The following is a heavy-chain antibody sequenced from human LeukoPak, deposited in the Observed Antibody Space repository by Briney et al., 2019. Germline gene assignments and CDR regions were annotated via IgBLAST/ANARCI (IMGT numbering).Heavy chain of an antibody. CDR3: ARGFGESEYYYYGMDV. Sequence: PSETLSLTCTVSGGSISSSSYYWGWIRQPPGRGLDWIGTNYYAGGTYYNPSLKSRVTISVDTSKNQFSLRLSSVTAADTAVCYCARGFGESEYYYYGMDVWGQGTTVTVSS. CDR1: GGSISSSSYY. CDR2: NYYAGGT. D-gene: IGHD3-10*01. J-gene: IGHJ6*02. V-gene: IGHV4-39*01.